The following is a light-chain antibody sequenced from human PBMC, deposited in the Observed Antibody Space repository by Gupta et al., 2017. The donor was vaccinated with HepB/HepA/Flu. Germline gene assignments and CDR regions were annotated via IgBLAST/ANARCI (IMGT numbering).Light chain of an antibody. J-gene: IGKJ2*01. Sequence: DIVMTQSPDSLAVSLGERATINCKSSQSVLYSSNNKNYLAWYQQKPGQPPKLLIYWASTRESGVPDRFSGSGYGTDFTLTISSLQAEDVAVYYCQQYYRNPLYTFGQGTRLEMK. V-gene: IGKV4-1*01. CDR3: QQYYRNPLYT. CDR1: QSVLYSSNNKNY. CDR2: WAS.